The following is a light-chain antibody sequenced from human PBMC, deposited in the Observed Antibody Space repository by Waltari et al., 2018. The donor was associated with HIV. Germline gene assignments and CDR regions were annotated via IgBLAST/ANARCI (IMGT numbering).Light chain of an antibody. CDR3: QQRTHWPLT. J-gene: IGKJ4*01. Sequence: EIVMTQSPATLSVSPGGRATLFCRASQSVSNNLAWYQQKPGQGPRLLMYGATTRATGIPARFGGSGSGTEFTLTISSLQSEDSAIYYCQQRTHWPLTFGGGTRVEIK. CDR2: GAT. CDR1: QSVSNN. V-gene: IGKV3-15*01.